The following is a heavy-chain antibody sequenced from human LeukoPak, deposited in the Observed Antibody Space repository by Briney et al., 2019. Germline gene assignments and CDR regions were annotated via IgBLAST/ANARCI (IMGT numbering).Heavy chain of an antibody. CDR3: ARDGYYYDSSGYYPPHY. D-gene: IGHD3-22*01. J-gene: IGHJ4*02. CDR1: GYTFTGYY. Sequence: ASVKVSCKASGYTFTGYYMHWVRQAPGQGLEWMGWINPNSGGTNYAQKFQGRVTMTRDTSISTAYMELRSLRSDDTAVYYCARDGYYYDSSGYYPPHYWGQGTLVTVSS. CDR2: INPNSGGT. V-gene: IGHV1-2*02.